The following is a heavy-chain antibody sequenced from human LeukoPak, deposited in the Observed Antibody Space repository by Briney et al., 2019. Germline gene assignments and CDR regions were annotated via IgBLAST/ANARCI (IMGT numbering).Heavy chain of an antibody. V-gene: IGHV1-2*06. CDR3: ARVQCSSGSCYRSGDY. CDR1: GYTFTGYC. CDR2: INYNSGGT. J-gene: IGHJ4*02. D-gene: IGHD2-2*01. Sequence: ASVKVSCKACGYTFTGYCMHGVRQARGQGLEWVGRINYNSGGTHYAQKFQGRVTMARDTSISTAYMELSRLRSDDTAVYYGARVQCSSGSCYRSGDYWGQGTLVTVSS.